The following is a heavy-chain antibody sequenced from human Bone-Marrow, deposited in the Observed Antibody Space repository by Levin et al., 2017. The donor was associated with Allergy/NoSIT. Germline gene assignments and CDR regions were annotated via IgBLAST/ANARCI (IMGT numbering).Heavy chain of an antibody. J-gene: IGHJ4*02. D-gene: IGHD3-10*01. Sequence: PGESLKISCKASGFTFTSSAMQWVRQARGQRLEWIGWIVVGSGNTNYAQKFQERVTITRDMSTSTAYMELSSLRSEDTAVYYCAADYGVRGVIRYWGQGTLVTVSS. CDR1: GFTFTSSA. V-gene: IGHV1-58*02. CDR2: IVVGSGNT. CDR3: AADYGVRGVIRY.